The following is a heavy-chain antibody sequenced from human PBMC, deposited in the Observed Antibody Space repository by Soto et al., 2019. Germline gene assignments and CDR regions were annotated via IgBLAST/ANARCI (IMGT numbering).Heavy chain of an antibody. J-gene: IGHJ5*02. CDR3: TGRRGYKWFDP. D-gene: IGHD2-15*01. CDR2: IQNSGST. Sequence: EVQLVESGGGLIQPGGSLRLSCAASGFTVSNNYMSWVRQAPGKGLEWVSVIQNSGSTYYADSVKGRFTISRDNSKNTMYLQMNRLRGEDTAVYYCTGRRGYKWFDPWGQGTLVTVSS. CDR1: GFTVSNNY. V-gene: IGHV3-53*01.